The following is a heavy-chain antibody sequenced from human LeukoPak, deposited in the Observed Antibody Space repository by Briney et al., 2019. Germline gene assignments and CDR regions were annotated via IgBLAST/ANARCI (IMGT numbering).Heavy chain of an antibody. V-gene: IGHV3-23*01. Sequence: PGGSLRLSCAASGFMFGSYVMSWVRQAPGKGLEWVSTISDSGTSTYYADSVKGRFTISRDNSKNTLYLQMNSLRAEDTAVHYRVKAIRVDYNVLTGNYRGYYFDFWGQGTLVTVSS. CDR3: VKAIRVDYNVLTGNYRGYYFDF. D-gene: IGHD3-9*01. CDR1: GFMFGSYV. J-gene: IGHJ4*02. CDR2: ISDSGTST.